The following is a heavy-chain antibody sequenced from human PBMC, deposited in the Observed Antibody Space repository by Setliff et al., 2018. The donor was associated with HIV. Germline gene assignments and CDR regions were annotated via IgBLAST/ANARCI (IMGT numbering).Heavy chain of an antibody. J-gene: IGHJ4*02. V-gene: IGHV4-61*09. CDR2: IYTSGST. D-gene: IGHD3-22*01. CDR3: AAGLHYYDSTGYPLTFDY. CDR1: GGSISSGSYY. Sequence: SETLSLTCTVSGGSISSGSYYWSWIRQPAGKGLEWIGHIYTSGSTNYNPSLKSRVTISVDTSKNQFSLKLSSVTAADTAVYYCAAGLHYYDSTGYPLTFDYWGQGALVTVSS.